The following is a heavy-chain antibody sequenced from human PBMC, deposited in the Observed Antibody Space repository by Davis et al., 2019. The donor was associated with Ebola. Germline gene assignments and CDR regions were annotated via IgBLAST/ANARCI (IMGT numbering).Heavy chain of an antibody. CDR3: IRVQDTSVSFLLFN. CDR1: GFTFSSYE. V-gene: IGHV3-49*04. Sequence: GGSLRLSCAASGFTFSSYEMNWVRQAPGEGLEWVGFITSYTYGGRTEYAASVKGRFTISRDDSKSIAYLQMNSLKTEDTGVYYCIRVQDTSVSFLLFNWGQGTLVTVSS. D-gene: IGHD5/OR15-5a*01. J-gene: IGHJ4*02. CDR2: ITSYTYGGRT.